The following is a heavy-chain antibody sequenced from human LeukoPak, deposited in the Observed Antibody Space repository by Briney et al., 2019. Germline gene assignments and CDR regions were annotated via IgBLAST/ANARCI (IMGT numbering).Heavy chain of an antibody. J-gene: IGHJ4*02. Sequence: GGSLRLSCAASGFTVSSNYMSWVRQAPGKGLEWVSVIYSSGSTYYADSVKGQFTISRDNSKNTLYLQMNSLRAEDTAVYYCASRPSSGWYNYWGQGTLVTVSS. CDR3: ASRPSSGWYNY. D-gene: IGHD6-19*01. CDR1: GFTVSSNY. CDR2: IYSSGST. V-gene: IGHV3-53*01.